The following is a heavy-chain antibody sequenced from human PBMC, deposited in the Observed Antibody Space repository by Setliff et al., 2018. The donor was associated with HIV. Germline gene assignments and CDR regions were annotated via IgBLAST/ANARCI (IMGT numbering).Heavy chain of an antibody. CDR3: AIRREVVAAATTRRGLDI. D-gene: IGHD2-15*01. CDR2: TNPNSGNT. Sequence: VSCKASGYAFSTYDINWVRQATGRGLEWMGWTNPNSGNTGYAQQFQGRITMTRNSSISTAYMDLSSLRSEDTAVYYCAIRREVVAAATTRRGLDIWGQGTMVTVSS. V-gene: IGHV1-8*02. CDR1: GYAFSTYD. J-gene: IGHJ3*02.